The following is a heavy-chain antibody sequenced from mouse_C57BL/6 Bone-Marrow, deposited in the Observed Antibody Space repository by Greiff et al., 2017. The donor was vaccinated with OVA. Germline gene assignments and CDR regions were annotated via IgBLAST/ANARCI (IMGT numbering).Heavy chain of an antibody. CDR3: ARRGDGYYLVFAY. CDR2: IYPRSGNT. D-gene: IGHD2-3*01. Sequence: QVQLKQSGAELARPGASVKLSCKASGYTFTSYGISWVKQRTGQGLEWIGEIYPRSGNTYYNEKFKGKATLTADKSSSTAYMELRSLTSEDSAVYFCARRGDGYYLVFAYWGQGTLVTVSA. J-gene: IGHJ3*01. V-gene: IGHV1-81*01. CDR1: GYTFTSYG.